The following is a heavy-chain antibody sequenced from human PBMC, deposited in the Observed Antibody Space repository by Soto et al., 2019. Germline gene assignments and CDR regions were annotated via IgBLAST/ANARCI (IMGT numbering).Heavy chain of an antibody. CDR1: GDSVSSNSAA. J-gene: IGHJ3*02. CDR3: ARLMDCSGGSCLDFNDAFDI. D-gene: IGHD2-15*01. CDR2: TYYRSKWYN. Sequence: LSQTLSLTCAISGDSVSSNSAAWNWIRQSPSRGLEWLGRTYYRSKWYNDYAVSVKSRITINPDTSKNQFSLQLNSVTPEDTAVYYCARLMDCSGGSCLDFNDAFDIWGQGTMVTVSS. V-gene: IGHV6-1*01.